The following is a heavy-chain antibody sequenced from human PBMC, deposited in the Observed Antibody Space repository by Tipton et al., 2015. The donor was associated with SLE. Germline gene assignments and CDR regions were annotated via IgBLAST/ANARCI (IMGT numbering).Heavy chain of an antibody. CDR2: ITPSSGST. Sequence: QLVQSGAEVKKPGASVKVSCKASGYTFTSYYMHWVRQAPGQGLGWMGVITPSSGSTNYAQKFQGRVTMTRDTLTSTVYMDLSSLRSEDTAVYYCARVPRVAYYFDYWGQGSLVTVSS. D-gene: IGHD2-15*01. CDR1: GYTFTSYY. V-gene: IGHV1-46*01. CDR3: ARVPRVAYYFDY. J-gene: IGHJ4*02.